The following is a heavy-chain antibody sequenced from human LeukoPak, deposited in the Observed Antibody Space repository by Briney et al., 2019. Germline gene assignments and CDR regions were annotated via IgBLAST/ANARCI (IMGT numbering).Heavy chain of an antibody. Sequence: PSETLSLTCTASGGSMNSYYWSWVRQAPGKGLEWIAYIFYTGGEINYKRSLKSRFTISVDTSKNQFSLMMASVTAAYTAVYYCARQHASTASFDIWAPGTMVTVS. CDR3: ARQHASTASFDI. V-gene: IGHV4-59*08. CDR1: GGSMNSYY. D-gene: IGHD2-2*01. CDR2: IFYTGGEI. J-gene: IGHJ3*02.